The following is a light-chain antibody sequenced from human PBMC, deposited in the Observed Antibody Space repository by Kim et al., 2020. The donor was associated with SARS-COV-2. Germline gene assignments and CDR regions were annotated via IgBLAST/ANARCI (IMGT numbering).Light chain of an antibody. Sequence: DIVMTQSPLSLPITPGEPASISCRSSQSLLHSNGYNYLDWYLQKPGQSPQLLIYLGSNRASGVPDRFSGSGSGTDFTLKISRVEAEDVGVYYCMQALQTPYTFGQGTKLRS. CDR2: LGS. CDR1: QSLLHSNGYNY. V-gene: IGKV2-28*01. J-gene: IGKJ2*01. CDR3: MQALQTPYT.